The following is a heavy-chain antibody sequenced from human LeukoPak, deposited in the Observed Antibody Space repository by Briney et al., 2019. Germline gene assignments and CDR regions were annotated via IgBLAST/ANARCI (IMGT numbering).Heavy chain of an antibody. J-gene: IGHJ4*02. D-gene: IGHD2-21*02. CDR2: IYSGGST. CDR3: ASSSGDPYYFDF. Sequence: GGSLRLSCAASGFTVTSKYMSWVRQAPGMELEWVSLIYSGGSTNYADSVKGRFTISRDSYKSTLYLQLNSLRADDTAVYYCASSSGDPYYFDFWGQGALVTVSS. V-gene: IGHV3-66*01. CDR1: GFTVTSKY.